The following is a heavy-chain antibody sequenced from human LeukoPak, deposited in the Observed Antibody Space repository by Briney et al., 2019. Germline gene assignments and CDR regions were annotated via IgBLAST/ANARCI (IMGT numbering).Heavy chain of an antibody. CDR3: ATYCGGDCYSDPVGYYFDY. V-gene: IGHV4-59*01. J-gene: IGHJ4*02. D-gene: IGHD2-21*02. CDR2: IYYSGST. Sequence: SETLSLTCTVSGGSISSYYWSWIRQPPGKGLEWIGYIYYSGSTNYNPSLKSRVTISVDTSKNQFSLKLSSVTAADPAVYYCATYCGGDCYSDPVGYYFDYWGQGTLVTVSS. CDR1: GGSISSYY.